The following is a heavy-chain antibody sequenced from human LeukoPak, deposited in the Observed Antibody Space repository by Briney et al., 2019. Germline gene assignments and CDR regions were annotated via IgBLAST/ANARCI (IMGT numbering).Heavy chain of an antibody. D-gene: IGHD3-10*01. Sequence: PSETLSLTCTVSGGSISSSNYYWAWIRQPPGKGLEWIGNIYYSGSTCYNPSLKSRVTISVDTSKNQFSLKLSSVTAADTAVYYCARNVRVVRRVTPKERTPNWFDPWGQGTLVTVSS. V-gene: IGHV4-39*07. CDR3: ARNVRVVRRVTPKERTPNWFDP. CDR1: GGSISSSNYY. CDR2: IYYSGST. J-gene: IGHJ5*02.